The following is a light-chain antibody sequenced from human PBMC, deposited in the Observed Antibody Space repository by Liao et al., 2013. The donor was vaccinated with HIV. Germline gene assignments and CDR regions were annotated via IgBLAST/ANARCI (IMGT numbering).Light chain of an antibody. Sequence: SYELTQPPSVSVAPGQTARITCGGNNIGIISVHWYQQKPGQSPVLVIYQDSKRPSGIPERFSGSNSGNTATLTISGTQAMDEADYYCQAWGSSTAVFGTGTKVTVL. CDR3: QAWGSSTAV. J-gene: IGLJ1*01. V-gene: IGLV3-1*01. CDR1: NIGIIS. CDR2: QDS.